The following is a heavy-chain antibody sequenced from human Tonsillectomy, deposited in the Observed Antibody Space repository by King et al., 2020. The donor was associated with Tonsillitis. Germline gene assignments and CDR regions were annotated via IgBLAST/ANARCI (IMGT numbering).Heavy chain of an antibody. CDR3: ARGTTVVTRYFDY. D-gene: IGHD4-23*01. V-gene: IGHV3-48*03. Sequence: VQLVESGGGLVQPGGSLRLSCAASGFTFSSYEMNWVRQAPGKGVGGVSYISSSGSTLKYADSVKGRFTFSRDNAKNSLYLQMNSLRAEDTAVYNCARGTTVVTRYFDYWGQGTLVTVSS. CDR1: GFTFSSYE. J-gene: IGHJ4*02. CDR2: ISSSGSTL.